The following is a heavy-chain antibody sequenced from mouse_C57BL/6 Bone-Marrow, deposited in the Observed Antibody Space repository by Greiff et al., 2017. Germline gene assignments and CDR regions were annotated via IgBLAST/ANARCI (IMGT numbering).Heavy chain of an antibody. J-gene: IGHJ2*01. CDR2: IDPENGDT. CDR1: GFNIKDDN. D-gene: IGHD6-5*01. Sequence: EVQLQQSGAELVRPGASVKLSCTASGFNIKDDNMHWVKQRPEQGLEWIGRIDPENGDTEYASKVQGKATITADTASNTAYLQISSLTSEDTAVYYCTPYALDGYWGQGTTLTVSS. V-gene: IGHV14-4*01. CDR3: TPYALDGY.